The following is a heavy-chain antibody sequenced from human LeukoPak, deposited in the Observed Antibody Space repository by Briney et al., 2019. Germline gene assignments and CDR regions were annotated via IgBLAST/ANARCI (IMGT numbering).Heavy chain of an antibody. CDR2: ISHDGTNK. D-gene: IGHD6-13*01. Sequence: GGSLRLSCAASGFTFSSYAMHWVRQAPGKGLEWVAVISHDGTNKYYADSVKGRFTISRDNSKNTLYLQMNSLRAEDTAVYYCARGWSSSWPFFDYWGQGTLVTVSS. V-gene: IGHV3-30*04. CDR1: GFTFSSYA. CDR3: ARGWSSSWPFFDY. J-gene: IGHJ4*02.